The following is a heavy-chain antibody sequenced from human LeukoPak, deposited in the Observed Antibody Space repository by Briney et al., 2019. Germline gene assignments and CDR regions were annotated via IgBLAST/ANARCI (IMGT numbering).Heavy chain of an antibody. J-gene: IGHJ4*02. D-gene: IGHD2-15*01. CDR1: GYSIISDYL. CDR3: ARVVASTSIDS. Sequence: QPSETLSLTCIVSGYSIISDYLWGWVRQPPGKGLEWIGSIFHSGSVYYNPSLKSRVTISVDPSKNRFSLKLTSVTAADTAVYYCARVVASTSIDSWGQGTLVTVSS. V-gene: IGHV4-38-2*02. CDR2: IFHSGSV.